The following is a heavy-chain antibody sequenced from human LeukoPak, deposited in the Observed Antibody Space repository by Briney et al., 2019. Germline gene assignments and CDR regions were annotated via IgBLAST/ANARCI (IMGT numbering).Heavy chain of an antibody. Sequence: GSLSLSFAASGFLVSNNCMSWARQAPGKGMEWVSIISTRGTTYYANSVKGRFTISRDNSQNTLYLQMNSLRAEDTAVYYCATRGRSGYYYGMDVWGQGTTVTVSS. D-gene: IGHD1-26*01. CDR2: ISTRGTT. CDR1: GFLVSNNC. CDR3: ATRGRSGYYYGMDV. V-gene: IGHV3-66*01. J-gene: IGHJ6*02.